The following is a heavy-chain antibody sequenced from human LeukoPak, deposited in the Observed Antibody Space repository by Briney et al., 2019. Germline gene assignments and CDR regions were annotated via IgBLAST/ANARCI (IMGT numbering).Heavy chain of an antibody. CDR3: ATTHRYCSSTSCQRDIAAAFDY. Sequence: GASVKVSCKVSGYTLTELSMHWVRQAPGKGLEWMGGFDPEDGETIYAQKFQGRVTMTEDTSTDTAYMELSSLRSEDTAVYYCATTHRYCSSTSCQRDIAAAFDYWGQGTLVTVSS. CDR1: GYTLTELS. V-gene: IGHV1-24*01. J-gene: IGHJ4*02. D-gene: IGHD2-2*01. CDR2: FDPEDGET.